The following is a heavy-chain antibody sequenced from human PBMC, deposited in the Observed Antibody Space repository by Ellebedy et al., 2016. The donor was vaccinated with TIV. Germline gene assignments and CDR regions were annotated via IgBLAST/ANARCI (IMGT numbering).Heavy chain of an antibody. V-gene: IGHV3-48*04. CDR1: GFTFSSYS. CDR2: ISSSSSTI. CDR3: ARVTINNVGWFDP. Sequence: GGSLRLXXAASGFTFSSYSMNWVRQAPGKGLEWVSYISSSSSTIYYADSVKGRFTISRDNAKNSLYLQMNSLRAEDTAVYYCARVTINNVGWFDPWGQGTLVTVSS. D-gene: IGHD3-9*01. J-gene: IGHJ5*02.